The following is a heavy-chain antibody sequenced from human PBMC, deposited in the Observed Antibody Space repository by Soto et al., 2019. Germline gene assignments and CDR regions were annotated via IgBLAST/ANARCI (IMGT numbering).Heavy chain of an antibody. Sequence: QVQLVQSGSEMKRPGASVRVSCKSSGYTFTAYYIHWVRQAPGQGLEWMGWINPNSGGTNYAQKFQGWVTMTRDTSISTAYMELSRLRSDDTAVYYCARDYSSGWYEAGLGGMDVWGQGTTVTVSS. V-gene: IGHV1-2*04. D-gene: IGHD6-19*01. J-gene: IGHJ6*02. CDR3: ARDYSSGWYEAGLGGMDV. CDR1: GYTFTAYY. CDR2: INPNSGGT.